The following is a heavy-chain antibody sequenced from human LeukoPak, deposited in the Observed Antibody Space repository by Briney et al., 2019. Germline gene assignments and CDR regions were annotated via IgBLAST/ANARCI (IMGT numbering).Heavy chain of an antibody. Sequence: PGRSLRLSCAASGFTFSSYGMPWVRQAPGKGLEWVAVIWYDGSNKYYADSVKGRFTISRDNSKDTLYLQMNSLRAEDTAVYYCARTSGYFDYWGQGTLVTVSS. J-gene: IGHJ4*02. V-gene: IGHV3-33*01. CDR2: IWYDGSNK. D-gene: IGHD1-26*01. CDR3: ARTSGYFDY. CDR1: GFTFSSYG.